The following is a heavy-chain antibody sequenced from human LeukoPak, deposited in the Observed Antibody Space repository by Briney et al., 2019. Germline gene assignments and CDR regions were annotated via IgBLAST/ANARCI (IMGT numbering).Heavy chain of an antibody. J-gene: IGHJ4*02. CDR2: ISAYNGNT. Sequence: ASVKVSCKASGYTFTSYGISWVRQAPGQGLEWMGWISAYNGNTNYAQKLQGRVTMTTDTSTSTAYMELRSLRSGDTAVYYCAREAPGYCSGDNCYSQSFFDYWGQGTLVTVSS. CDR1: GYTFTSYG. CDR3: AREAPGYCSGDNCYSQSFFDY. D-gene: IGHD2-15*01. V-gene: IGHV1-18*01.